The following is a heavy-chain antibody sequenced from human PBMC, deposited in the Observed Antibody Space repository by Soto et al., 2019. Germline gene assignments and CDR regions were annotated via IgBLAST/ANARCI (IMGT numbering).Heavy chain of an antibody. CDR2: INHSGST. J-gene: IGHJ4*02. CDR3: ASLSVAGTLS. V-gene: IGHV4-34*01. Sequence: SETLSLTCAVYGGSFSGYYWSWIRQPPGKGLEWIGEINHSGSTNYNPSLKSRVTISVDTSKNQFSLKLSSVTAADTAVYYCASLSVAGTLSWGQGTLVTVSS. CDR1: GGSFSGYY. D-gene: IGHD6-19*01.